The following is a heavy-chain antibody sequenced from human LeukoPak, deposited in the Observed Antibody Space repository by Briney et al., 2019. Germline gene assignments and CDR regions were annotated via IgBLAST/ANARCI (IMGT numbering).Heavy chain of an antibody. Sequence: SETLSLPCTVSGGSISSSSYYWGWIRQPPGKGLEWIGSIYYSGSTYYNPSLKSRVTISVDTSKNQFSLELSSVTAADTAVYYCARDKRYWGQGTLVTVSS. CDR3: ARDKRY. CDR1: GGSISSSSYY. V-gene: IGHV4-39*07. J-gene: IGHJ4*02. CDR2: IYYSGST.